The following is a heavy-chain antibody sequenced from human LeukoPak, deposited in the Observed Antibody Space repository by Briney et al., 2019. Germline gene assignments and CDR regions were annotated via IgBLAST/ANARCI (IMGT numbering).Heavy chain of an antibody. CDR2: IVVGSGNT. J-gene: IGHJ4*02. CDR1: GFTFTSSA. V-gene: IGHV1-58*01. D-gene: IGHD2-21*02. CDR3: AAASCGGDCYEYYFDY. Sequence: SVKVSCKASGFTFTSSAVQWVRQARGQRLEWIGWIVVGSGNTNYAQKFQERVTIARDMSTSTAYMELSSLRSEDTAVYYCAAASCGGDCYEYYFDYWGQGTLVTVSS.